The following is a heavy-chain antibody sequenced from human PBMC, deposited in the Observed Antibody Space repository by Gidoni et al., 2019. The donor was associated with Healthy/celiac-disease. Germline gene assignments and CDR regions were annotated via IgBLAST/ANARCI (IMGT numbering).Heavy chain of an antibody. CDR2: ISYDGSNK. D-gene: IGHD6-19*01. CDR1: GFTFSSYG. J-gene: IGHJ4*02. CDR3: AKSFVAVAGTGDY. V-gene: IGHV3-30*18. Sequence: QVQLVESGGGVVQPGRSLRLSCAASGFTFSSYGMNWVRQAPGKGLEGVAVISYDGSNKYYADSVKGRFTISRDNSKNTLYLQMNSLRAEDTAVYYCAKSFVAVAGTGDYWGQGTLVTVSS.